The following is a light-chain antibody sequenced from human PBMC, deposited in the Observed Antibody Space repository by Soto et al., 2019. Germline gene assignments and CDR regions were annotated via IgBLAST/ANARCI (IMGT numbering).Light chain of an antibody. J-gene: IGKJ1*01. V-gene: IGKV3-11*01. CDR3: QQRSNWPPWT. Sequence: EIVLTQSPATLSLSPGERATLSCRASQSVSSYLAWYQQKPGQAPRLLIYDASNRATGIPARFSGSGSGTYFTXXISXLEPEDFAVYYCQQRSNWPPWTFGQGTKVEIK. CDR1: QSVSSY. CDR2: DAS.